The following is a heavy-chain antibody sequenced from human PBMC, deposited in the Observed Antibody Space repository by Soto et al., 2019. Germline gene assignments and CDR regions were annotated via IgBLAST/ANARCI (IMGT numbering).Heavy chain of an antibody. CDR2: IYSGGST. V-gene: IGHV3-53*01. D-gene: IGHD6-6*01. Sequence: GSLRLSCAASGFTVSSNYMSWVRQAPGKGLEWVSIIYSGGSTYYADSVKGRFTISRDNSKNTLYLQMNSLRAEDTAVYYCAKRSSSSTFDYWGQGTLVTVSS. J-gene: IGHJ4*02. CDR1: GFTVSSNY. CDR3: AKRSSSSTFDY.